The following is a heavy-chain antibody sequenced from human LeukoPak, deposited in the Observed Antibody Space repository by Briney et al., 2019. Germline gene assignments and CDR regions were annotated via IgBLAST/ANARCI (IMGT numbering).Heavy chain of an antibody. J-gene: IGHJ6*03. CDR2: MNPNSGNT. CDR1: GYTFTSYD. CDR3: ARVNTVFGVVLNYYYYMDV. V-gene: IGHV1-8*03. D-gene: IGHD3-3*01. Sequence: EASVKVSCKASGYTFTSYDINWVRQATGQGLEWMGWMNPNSGNTGYAQKFQGRVTITRNTSISTAYMELSSLRSEDTAVYYCARVNTVFGVVLNYYYYMDVWGKGTTVTVSS.